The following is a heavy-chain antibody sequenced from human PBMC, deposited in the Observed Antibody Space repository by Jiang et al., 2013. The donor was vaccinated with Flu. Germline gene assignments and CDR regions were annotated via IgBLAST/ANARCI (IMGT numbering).Heavy chain of an antibody. CDR2: IIPIFGTA. J-gene: IGHJ4*02. CDR1: GGTFSSYA. Sequence: EKSGAEVKKPGSSVKVSCKASGGTFSSYAISWVRQAPGQGLEWMRGIIPIFGTANYAQKFQGRVTITADKSASTAYMELSSLRSEDTAVYYCVSYDSSGYYYHYWGQGTLVTVS. D-gene: IGHD3-22*01. CDR3: VSYDSSGYYYHY. V-gene: IGHV1-69*06.